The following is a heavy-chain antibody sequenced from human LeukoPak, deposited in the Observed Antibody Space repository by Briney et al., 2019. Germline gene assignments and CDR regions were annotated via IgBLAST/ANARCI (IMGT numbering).Heavy chain of an antibody. D-gene: IGHD6-6*01. CDR1: GYTFTDYY. CDR2: INPNSGGT. CDR3: ARARWQLVPYFDS. V-gene: IGHV1-2*02. Sequence: ASLTLSCTASGYTFTDYYMHWVRQAPGQGLEWMGWINPNSGGTNFAQKFQGRVAMTRETSISTAYLELGSLRSDDTAVYFCARARWQLVPYFDSWGQGTLVTVSS. J-gene: IGHJ4*02.